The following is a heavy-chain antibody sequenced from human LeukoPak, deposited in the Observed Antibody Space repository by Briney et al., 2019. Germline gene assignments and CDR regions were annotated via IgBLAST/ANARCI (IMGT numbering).Heavy chain of an antibody. Sequence: SETLSLTCAVYGGSFSGYYWSWIRQPPGKGLEWIGEINHSGSTNYNPSLKSRVTISVDTSKNQFSLKLSSVTAADTAVYYCASYLVYGSGTSADYWGQGTLVTVSS. CDR3: ASYLVYGSGTSADY. CDR1: GGSFSGYY. CDR2: INHSGST. V-gene: IGHV4-34*01. J-gene: IGHJ4*02. D-gene: IGHD3-10*01.